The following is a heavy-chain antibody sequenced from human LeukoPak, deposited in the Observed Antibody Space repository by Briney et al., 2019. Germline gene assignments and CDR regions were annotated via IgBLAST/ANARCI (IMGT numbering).Heavy chain of an antibody. CDR1: GGSISSGGYY. D-gene: IGHD2-2*01. J-gene: IGHJ4*02. Sequence: PSETLSLTCTVSGGSISSGGYYWSWIRQHPGKGLEWIGYIYYSGSTYYNPSLKSRVTISVDTSKNQFSLKLSSVTAADTAVYYCARDLGYCSSTSCRYFDYWGQGTLVTVSS. V-gene: IGHV4-31*03. CDR3: ARDLGYCSSTSCRYFDY. CDR2: IYYSGST.